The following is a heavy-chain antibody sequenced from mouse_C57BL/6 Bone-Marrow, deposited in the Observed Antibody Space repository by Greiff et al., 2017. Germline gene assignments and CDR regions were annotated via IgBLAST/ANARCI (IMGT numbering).Heavy chain of an antibody. CDR2: INPYNGGT. D-gene: IGHD2-5*01. Sequence: VQLQQSGPVLVKPGASVKMSCKASGYTFTDYYMNWVKQSHGKSLEWIGVINPYNGGTSYNQKFKGKATLTVDKSSSTAYMELNSLTSEDSAVYYCAIYSKGYFDVWGTGTSVTISS. J-gene: IGHJ1*03. CDR3: AIYSKGYFDV. V-gene: IGHV1-19*01. CDR1: GYTFTDYY.